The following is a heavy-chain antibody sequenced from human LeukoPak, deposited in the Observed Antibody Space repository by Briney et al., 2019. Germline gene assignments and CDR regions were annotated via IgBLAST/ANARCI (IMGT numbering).Heavy chain of an antibody. D-gene: IGHD2-21*02. CDR2: IKQDGSEK. CDR3: ARLTCGGDCYSSSIDY. J-gene: IGHJ4*02. CDR1: GFTFSSYA. V-gene: IGHV3-7*01. Sequence: GGSLRLSCAASGFTFSSYAMSWVRQAPGKGLEWVANIKQDGSEKYCVDSVKGRFTISRDNAKNSLYLEMNSLRAEDTAIYYCARLTCGGDCYSSSIDYWGQGTLVTVSS.